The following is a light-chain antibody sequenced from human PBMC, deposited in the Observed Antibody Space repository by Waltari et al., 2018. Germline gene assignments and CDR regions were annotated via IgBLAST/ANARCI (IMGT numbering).Light chain of an antibody. CDR3: QQRANWPPLT. Sequence: EVVLTQSPAPLPLSPGERAPLSCRASQSVYNFLAWYQQKPGQAPRLLIYEASQRATGIPARFSGSGAGTDFTLTISSLEPEDAAVYYCQQRANWPPLTFGGGTKVEIK. CDR2: EAS. V-gene: IGKV3-11*01. CDR1: QSVYNF. J-gene: IGKJ4*01.